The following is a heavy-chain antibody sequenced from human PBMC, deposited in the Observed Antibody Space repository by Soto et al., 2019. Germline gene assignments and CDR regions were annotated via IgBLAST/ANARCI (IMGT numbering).Heavy chain of an antibody. Sequence: EVHLLESGGGLVQPGGSLRLSCAASGFTFSSYGMSWVRQAPGKGLDWVSSISAGGGSTYYADSVNGRFTISRDNSKNTLYLQMNSLRAEDTAIYYCAKDKRYDVGWFDPCGQGTLVTVSS. V-gene: IGHV3-23*01. J-gene: IGHJ5*02. CDR3: AKDKRYDVGWFDP. CDR2: ISAGGGST. D-gene: IGHD3-9*01. CDR1: GFTFSSYG.